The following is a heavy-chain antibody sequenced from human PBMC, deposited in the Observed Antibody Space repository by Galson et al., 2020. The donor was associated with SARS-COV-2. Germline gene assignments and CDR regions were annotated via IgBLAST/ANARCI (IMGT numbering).Heavy chain of an antibody. D-gene: IGHD3-10*01. V-gene: IGHV3-43*01. Sequence: GGSLRLSCVASGFIFDDYAMHWVRQIPGKGLEWVALISWSSSRTLYAESVKDRFSISRDNTKNSLFLQMDSLRLEDTALYYCARDRGPDYYNGLGVWGQGTTVIVSS. CDR2: ISWSSSRT. CDR3: ARDRGPDYYNGLGV. CDR1: GFIFDDYA. J-gene: IGHJ6*02.